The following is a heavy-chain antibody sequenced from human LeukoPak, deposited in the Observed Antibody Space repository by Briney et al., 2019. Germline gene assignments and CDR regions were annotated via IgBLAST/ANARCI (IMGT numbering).Heavy chain of an antibody. V-gene: IGHV4-4*07. D-gene: IGHD1-26*01. CDR3: ARARSYMGYDY. Sequence: PSETLSLTCTVSGDSINSFYWSWIRQPAGKGLEWIGRIYTSGSTNYSPSLKNRLTISVDTSKNQFSLKLSSVTAADTAVYYCARARSYMGYDYWGQGTLVTVSS. CDR2: IYTSGST. J-gene: IGHJ4*02. CDR1: GDSINSFY.